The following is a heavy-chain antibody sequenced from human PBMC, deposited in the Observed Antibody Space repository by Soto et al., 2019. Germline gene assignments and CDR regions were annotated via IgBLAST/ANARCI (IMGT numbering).Heavy chain of an antibody. Sequence: GGSLRLSCAASGFTFSSYGMHWVRQAPGKGLEWVAVISYDGSNKYYADSVKGRFTISRDNSKNTLYLQMNSLRAEDTAVYYCAREQYYYDSSGYYQRNGYFDYWGQGTLVTVSS. CDR3: AREQYYYDSSGYYQRNGYFDY. V-gene: IGHV3-33*08. CDR1: GFTFSSYG. CDR2: ISYDGSNK. D-gene: IGHD3-22*01. J-gene: IGHJ4*02.